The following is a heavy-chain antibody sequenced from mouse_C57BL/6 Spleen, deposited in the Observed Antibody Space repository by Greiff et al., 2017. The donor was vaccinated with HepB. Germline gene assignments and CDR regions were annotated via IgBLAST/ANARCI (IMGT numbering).Heavy chain of an antibody. V-gene: IGHV1-64*01. CDR3: ASPPSFYGSSLYWYFDV. J-gene: IGHJ1*03. Sequence: QVQLKQPGAELVKPGASVKLSCKASGYTFTSYWMHWVKQRPGQGLEWIGMIHPNSGSTNYNEKFKSKATLTVDKSSSTAYMPLSSLTSEDSAVYYCASPPSFYGSSLYWYFDVWGTGTTVTVSS. D-gene: IGHD1-1*01. CDR2: IHPNSGST. CDR1: GYTFTSYW.